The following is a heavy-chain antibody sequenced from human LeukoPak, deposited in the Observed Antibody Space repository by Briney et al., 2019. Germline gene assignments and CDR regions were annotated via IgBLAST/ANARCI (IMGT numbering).Heavy chain of an antibody. V-gene: IGHV3-7*01. J-gene: IGHJ4*02. CDR2: IKPDGSTK. Sequence: XWVANIKPDGSTKYYVDSEEGRFTISRDNAKNSLYLQMNSLRAEDTAVYYCARDRSFGTLDFWGQGTLVTVSS. CDR3: ARDRSFGTLDF. D-gene: IGHD5-18*01.